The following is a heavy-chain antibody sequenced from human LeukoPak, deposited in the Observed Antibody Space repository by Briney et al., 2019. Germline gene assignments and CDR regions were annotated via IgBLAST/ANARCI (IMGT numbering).Heavy chain of an antibody. V-gene: IGHV3-21*01. J-gene: IGHJ3*02. CDR3: ARDRGFWSGYDAFDI. CDR2: ISSSSSYI. Sequence: PGGSLRLSCAASGFPFSSYSMNWVRQAPGKGLEWVSSISSSSSYIYYADSVKGRFTISRDNAKNSLYLQMNSLRAEDTAVYYCARDRGFWSGYDAFDIWGQGTMVTVSS. CDR1: GFPFSSYS. D-gene: IGHD3-3*01.